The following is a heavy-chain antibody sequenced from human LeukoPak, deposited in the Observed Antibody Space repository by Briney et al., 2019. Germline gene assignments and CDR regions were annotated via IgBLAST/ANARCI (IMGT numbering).Heavy chain of an antibody. CDR1: GYTFTGYY. CDR3: ARGHYYFYGMDV. V-gene: IGHV1-2*02. J-gene: IGHJ6*02. Sequence: ASVKVSCKASGYTFTGYYMHWVRQAPGQGLEWTGWINPNSGGTNYAQKFQGRVTMTRDTSISTAYMELSRLRSDDTAVYYCARGHYYFYGMDVWGQGTTVTVSS. CDR2: INPNSGGT.